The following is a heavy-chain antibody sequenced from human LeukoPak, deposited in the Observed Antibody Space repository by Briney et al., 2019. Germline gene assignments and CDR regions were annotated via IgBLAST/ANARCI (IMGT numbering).Heavy chain of an antibody. CDR3: ARGRNYYDTSGYYYEGDAFDI. V-gene: IGHV1-46*01. D-gene: IGHD3-22*01. J-gene: IGHJ3*02. CDR2: INPSGGSI. Sequence: ASVKVSCKASGHIFTSYYMYWVRQAPGQGLEWMGIINPSGGSIRYAQKFQGRVTTTRDTSTSTVYMELSSLRSEDTAVYYCARGRNYYDTSGYYYEGDAFDIWGQGTMVTVSS. CDR1: GHIFTSYY.